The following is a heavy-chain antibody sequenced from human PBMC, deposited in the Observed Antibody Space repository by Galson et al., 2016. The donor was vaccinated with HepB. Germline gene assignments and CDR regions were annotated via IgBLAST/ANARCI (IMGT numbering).Heavy chain of an antibody. Sequence: LRLSCAASGFIVSDHYMSWIRQAPGKGLEWISYISNNKSGSSIYFADSVKGRFTVSRDYARNSLCLQMNSLRVEDTAVYYCANGGGFYTWGQGTLVTVSS. CDR1: GFIVSDHY. J-gene: IGHJ5*02. CDR2: ISNNKSGSSI. V-gene: IGHV3-11*01. D-gene: IGHD3-3*01. CDR3: ANGGGFYT.